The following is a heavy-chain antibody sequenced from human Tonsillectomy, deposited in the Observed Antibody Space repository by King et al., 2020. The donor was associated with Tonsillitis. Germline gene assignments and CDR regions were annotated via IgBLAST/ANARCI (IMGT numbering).Heavy chain of an antibody. V-gene: IGHV3-9*01. Sequence: VQLVETGGGLVQPGRSLRLSCTASGFIFDDYAMNWVRQVPGKGLEWVSGITWSGRNKGYADSVKGRFTISRDNAKNSLYLQMNSLRAEDSALYYCAKGLEVTNPYSFDSWGQGTLVTVSS. J-gene: IGHJ4*02. CDR3: AKGLEVTNPYSFDS. CDR1: GFIFDDYA. D-gene: IGHD1-1*01. CDR2: ITWSGRNK.